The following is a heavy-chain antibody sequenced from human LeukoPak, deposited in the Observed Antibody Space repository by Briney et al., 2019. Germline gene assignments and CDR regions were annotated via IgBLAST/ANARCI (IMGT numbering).Heavy chain of an antibody. J-gene: IGHJ4*02. CDR3: ARGGYYYGSGSYSTPFDY. CDR2: MNPNSGNT. D-gene: IGHD3-10*01. CDR1: GYTFTSYD. Sequence: GASVKVSCKASGYTFTSYDINWVRQATGQGLEWMGWMNPNSGNTGYAQKFQGRVTMTRNTSISTAYMELSSLRSEDTAVYYCARGGYYYGSGSYSTPFDYWGQGTLVTVSS. V-gene: IGHV1-8*01.